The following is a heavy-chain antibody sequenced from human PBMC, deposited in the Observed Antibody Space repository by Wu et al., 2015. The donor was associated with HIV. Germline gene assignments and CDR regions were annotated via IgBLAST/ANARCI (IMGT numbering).Heavy chain of an antibody. Sequence: QVQLMQSGGEVRKPGASVKVSCKASGYTFSNFGIDWVRQAPGQGLEWMGWINTDNGNTNYAQKFQGRVTITADESTSTAYMELSSLRSEDTAVYYCARDGQQLVPGWFDPWGQGTLVTVSS. D-gene: IGHD6-13*01. J-gene: IGHJ5*02. CDR2: INTDNGNT. V-gene: IGHV1-18*01. CDR3: ARDGQQLVPGWFDP. CDR1: GYTFSNFG.